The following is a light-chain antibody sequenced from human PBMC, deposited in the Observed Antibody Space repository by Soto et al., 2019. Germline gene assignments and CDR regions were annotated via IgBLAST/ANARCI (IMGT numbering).Light chain of an antibody. V-gene: IGLV2-14*01. J-gene: IGLJ2*01. CDR3: SSYTSSSTLEVV. Sequence: QSALTQPASVSGSLGQSITISCTGTSSDVGGYNFVSWYQQHPGKAPKLMIYEVSNRPSGVSNRFSGSKSGNTASLTISGLLAEDEADYYCSSYTSSSTLEVVFGGGTKVTVL. CDR2: EVS. CDR1: SSDVGGYNF.